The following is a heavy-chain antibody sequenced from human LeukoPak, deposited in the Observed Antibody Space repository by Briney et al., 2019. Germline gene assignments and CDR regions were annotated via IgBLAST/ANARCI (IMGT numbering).Heavy chain of an antibody. CDR3: AKGAYDYIEMGYFDY. V-gene: IGHV3-23*01. CDR2: IVVSSGST. J-gene: IGHJ4*02. Sequence: GGSLRLSCAASGFSISNSAMSWVRQAPGKGLEWVSLIVVSSGSTFYADSVKGRFTISRDSSKNTLYLQMNSLRAEDMAVYYCAKGAYDYIEMGYFDYWGQGTLVTVSS. D-gene: IGHD5-12*01. CDR1: GFSISNSA.